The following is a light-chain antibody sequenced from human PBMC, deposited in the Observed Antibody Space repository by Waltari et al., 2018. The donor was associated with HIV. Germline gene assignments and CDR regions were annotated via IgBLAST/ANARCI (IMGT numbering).Light chain of an antibody. CDR2: GNS. J-gene: IGLJ3*02. CDR1: SSNIGAGYD. CDR3: QSYDSSLSGSV. Sequence: QSVLTQPPSVSGAPGQRVTISCTGSSSNIGAGYDVHWYQQLPGTAPKLLIYGNSNGPPGVPDRCSGSKSGTSASLAITGLQAEDEADYYCQSYDSSLSGSVFGGGTKLTVL. V-gene: IGLV1-40*01.